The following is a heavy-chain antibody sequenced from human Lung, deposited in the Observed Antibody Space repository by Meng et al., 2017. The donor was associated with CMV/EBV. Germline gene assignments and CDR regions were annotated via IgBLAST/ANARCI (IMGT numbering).Heavy chain of an antibody. CDR3: ARLGVVVPAAQTPAFDI. D-gene: IGHD2-2*01. CDR2: ISYDGSNK. Sequence: GGSLRLXCAASGFTFSSYAMHWVRQAPGKGLEWVAVISYDGSNKYYADSVKGRFTISRDNSKNTLYLQMNSLRAEDTAVYYCARLGVVVPAAQTPAFDIWGQGTXVTVSS. V-gene: IGHV3-30*04. CDR1: GFTFSSYA. J-gene: IGHJ3*02.